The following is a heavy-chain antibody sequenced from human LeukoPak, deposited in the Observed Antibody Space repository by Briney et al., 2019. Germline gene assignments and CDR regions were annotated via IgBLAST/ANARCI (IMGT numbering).Heavy chain of an antibody. D-gene: IGHD3-22*01. CDR1: GGSISSNNW. V-gene: IGHV4-4*02. CDR3: ARDNFAINYYDSSGLYY. J-gene: IGHJ4*02. CDR2: IYYSGST. Sequence: PSETLSLTCAVSGGSISSNNWWSWVRQPPGKGLEWIGSIYYSGSTYYNPSLKSRVTISVDTSKNQFSLKLSSVTAADTAVYYCARDNFAINYYDSSGLYYWGQGTLVTVSS.